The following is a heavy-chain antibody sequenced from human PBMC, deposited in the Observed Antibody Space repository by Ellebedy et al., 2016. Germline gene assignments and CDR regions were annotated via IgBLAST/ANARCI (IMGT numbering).Heavy chain of an antibody. CDR2: IKQDGSEK. D-gene: IGHD1-26*01. J-gene: IGHJ6*02. CDR1: GFTFSSYW. Sequence: GESLKISXAASGFTFSSYWMSWVRQAPGKGLEWVANIKQDGSEKYYVDSVKGRFTISRDNAKNSLYLQMNSLRAEDTAVYYCAREDVGATMYGDYYYYGMDVWGQGTTVTVSS. V-gene: IGHV3-7*04. CDR3: AREDVGATMYGDYYYYGMDV.